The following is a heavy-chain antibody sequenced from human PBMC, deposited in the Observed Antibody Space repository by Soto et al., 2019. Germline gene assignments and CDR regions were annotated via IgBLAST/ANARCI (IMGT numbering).Heavy chain of an antibody. CDR3: RHPRSTVPIPPT. CDR2: ISSNGDST. V-gene: IGHV3-64D*06. Sequence: GRSKILSNLSSDFTFLLFSVHWVRQAAGKGLEYVSGISSNGDSTYYADSVKGRFTISRDNSKNTLYLQMSSLRAVDTAVYYCRHPRSTVPIPPTWGQGTL. D-gene: IGHD4-17*01. CDR1: DFTFLLFS. J-gene: IGHJ4*02.